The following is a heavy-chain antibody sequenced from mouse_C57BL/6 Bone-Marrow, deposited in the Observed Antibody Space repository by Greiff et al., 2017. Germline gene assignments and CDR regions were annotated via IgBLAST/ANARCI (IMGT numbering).Heavy chain of an antibody. Sequence: VQLKQSGPELVKPGASVKISCKASGYAFSSSWMNWVKQRPGKGLEWIGRIYPGDGDTNYNGKFKGKATLTADKSSSTAYMQLSSLTSEDSAVYFCASYYYGSSPYWGQGTLVTVSA. CDR1: GYAFSSSW. J-gene: IGHJ3*01. D-gene: IGHD1-1*01. CDR3: ASYYYGSSPY. CDR2: IYPGDGDT. V-gene: IGHV1-82*01.